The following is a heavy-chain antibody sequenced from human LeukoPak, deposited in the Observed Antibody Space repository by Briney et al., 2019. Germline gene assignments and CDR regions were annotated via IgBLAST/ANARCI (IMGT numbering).Heavy chain of an antibody. V-gene: IGHV3-21*01. CDR3: ARDYIAYDPLDY. D-gene: IGHD3-3*01. CDR1: GFTFSSYN. CDR2: ISSSSTYI. J-gene: IGHJ4*02. Sequence: GGSLRLSCAASGFTFSSYNMNWVRQAPGKGLEWVSSISSSSTYIYYTDSVRGRFTISRDSAKNSLYLQMNGLRAEDTAVYWWARDYIAYDPLDYWGQGTLVTVSS.